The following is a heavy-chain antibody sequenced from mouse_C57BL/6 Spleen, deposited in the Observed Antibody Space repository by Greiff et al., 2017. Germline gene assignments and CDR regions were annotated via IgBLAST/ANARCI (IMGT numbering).Heavy chain of an antibody. V-gene: IGHV5-4*01. Sequence: EVKVVESGGGLVKPGGSLKLSCAASGFTFSSYAMSWVRQTPEKRLEWVATISDGGSYTYYPDNVKGRFTISRDNAKNNLYLQMSHLKSEDTAMYYCARDSNYVRYYFDYWGQGTTLTVSS. CDR3: ARDSNYVRYYFDY. CDR2: ISDGGSYT. CDR1: GFTFSSYA. D-gene: IGHD2-5*01. J-gene: IGHJ2*01.